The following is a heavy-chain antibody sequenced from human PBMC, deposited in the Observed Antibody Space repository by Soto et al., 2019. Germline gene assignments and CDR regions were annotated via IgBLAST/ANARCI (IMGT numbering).Heavy chain of an antibody. Sequence: ASVKVSCKASGYIFTGYHMHWVRQAPGQGLEWMGWINPNSGGTKYAQKFQGRVTMTRDTSISTAYMELSSLRSDDTAVYYCATAELPIYYSGMDVWGQGTTVTVSS. CDR1: GYIFTGYH. J-gene: IGHJ6*02. CDR3: ATAELPIYYSGMDV. V-gene: IGHV1-2*02. D-gene: IGHD1-7*01. CDR2: INPNSGGT.